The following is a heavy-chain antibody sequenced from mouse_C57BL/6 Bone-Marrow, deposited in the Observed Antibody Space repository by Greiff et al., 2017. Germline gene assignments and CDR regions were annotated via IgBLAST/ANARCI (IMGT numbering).Heavy chain of an antibody. CDR3: ARRGYGSSSWFAY. V-gene: IGHV1-82*01. D-gene: IGHD1-1*01. Sequence: QVQLRQSGPELVKPGASVKISCKASGYAFSSSWMNWVKQRPGKGLEWIGRIYPGDGATNYTGKFKGKATLTADKPSSTAYMQLSSLTSEESEVYFGARRGYGSSSWFAYWGQGTLVTVSA. CDR2: IYPGDGAT. CDR1: GYAFSSSW. J-gene: IGHJ3*01.